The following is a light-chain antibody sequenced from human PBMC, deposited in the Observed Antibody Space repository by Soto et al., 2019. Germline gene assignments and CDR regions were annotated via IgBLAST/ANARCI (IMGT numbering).Light chain of an antibody. CDR3: QQYNRYSPVT. Sequence: DIQMTQSPSTLSASVGDRVTITCRASQTISSWLAWYQQKPGKAPKLLIYKASSLESGVPSRFSGSGAGTEFTLTISGLQPDDFAPYYCQQYNRYSPVTFGQGTKLEIK. CDR1: QTISSW. V-gene: IGKV1-5*03. J-gene: IGKJ2*01. CDR2: KAS.